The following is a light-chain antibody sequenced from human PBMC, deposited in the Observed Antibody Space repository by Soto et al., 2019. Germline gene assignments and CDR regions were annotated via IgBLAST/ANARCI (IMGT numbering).Light chain of an antibody. Sequence: QSVLTQPPSVSGAPGQRVTISCTGSSSNIGTSYDVHWYQQFPGTAPKLLIYGNNNRPSGVPDRFSGSKSGTSASLAITGPQVEDEADYYCQSYDSCLSGVLFGGGTQLTVL. CDR3: QSYDSCLSGVL. CDR2: GNN. J-gene: IGLJ3*02. V-gene: IGLV1-40*01. CDR1: SSNIGTSYD.